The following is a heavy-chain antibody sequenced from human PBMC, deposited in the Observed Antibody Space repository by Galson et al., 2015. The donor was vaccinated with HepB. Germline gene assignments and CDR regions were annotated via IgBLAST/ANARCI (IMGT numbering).Heavy chain of an antibody. J-gene: IGHJ6*02. CDR2: INIDGSST. CDR1: GFLFRTHW. CDR3: ARDIGTAMFTVNYGMDV. Sequence: SLRLSCAVSGFLFRTHWMHWVRQVPGKGLVWVSRINIDGSSTEYADSVKGRFTISRDNAKNTLYLQMDSLRAEDTAVYYCARDIGTAMFTVNYGMDVWGQGTTVTVSS. D-gene: IGHD5-18*01. V-gene: IGHV3-74*03.